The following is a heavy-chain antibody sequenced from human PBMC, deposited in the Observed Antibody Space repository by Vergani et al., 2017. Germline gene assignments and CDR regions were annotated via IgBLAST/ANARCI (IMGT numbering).Heavy chain of an antibody. J-gene: IGHJ4*02. CDR2: IWFDGSNK. V-gene: IGHV3-33*01. CDR1: EFTLSNYG. D-gene: IGHD6-13*01. Sequence: QVQLVESGGGVVQPGRSLRLSCAASEFTLSNYGMHWVRQAPGKGLEWVAVIWFDGSNKYYADSLKGRFTISRDNSKNTLYLQMNSLRAEDTAIYYCARGPYWREAGVPHFDYWGQGTLVTVSS. CDR3: ARGPYWREAGVPHFDY.